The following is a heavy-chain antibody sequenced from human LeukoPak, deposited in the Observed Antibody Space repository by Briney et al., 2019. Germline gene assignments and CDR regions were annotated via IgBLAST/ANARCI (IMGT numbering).Heavy chain of an antibody. D-gene: IGHD2-15*01. CDR2: IYYSGST. CDR3: ASYLIPHGYCSGGSCYWDAFDI. Sequence: PSETLSLTCTVSGGSVSSGSYYWSWIRQPPGKGLEWIGYIYYSGSTNYNPSLKSRVTISVDTSKNQFSLKLSSVTAADTAVYYCASYLIPHGYCSGGSCYWDAFDIWGQGTMVTVSS. CDR1: GGSVSSGSYY. J-gene: IGHJ3*02. V-gene: IGHV4-61*01.